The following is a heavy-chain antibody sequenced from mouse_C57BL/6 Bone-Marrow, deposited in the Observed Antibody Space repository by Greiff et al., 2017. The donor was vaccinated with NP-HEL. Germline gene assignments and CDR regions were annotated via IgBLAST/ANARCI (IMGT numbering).Heavy chain of an antibody. Sequence: VQLQQSGTVLARPGASVKMSCKTSGYTFTSYWMHWVKQRPGQGLEWIGAIYPGNSDTSYNQKFKGKAKLTAVTSASTAYMELSSLTNEDSAVYYCMRDGYYGDYFDYWGQGTTLTVSS. CDR3: MRDGYYGDYFDY. D-gene: IGHD2-3*01. CDR2: IYPGNSDT. J-gene: IGHJ2*01. V-gene: IGHV1-5*01. CDR1: GYTFTSYW.